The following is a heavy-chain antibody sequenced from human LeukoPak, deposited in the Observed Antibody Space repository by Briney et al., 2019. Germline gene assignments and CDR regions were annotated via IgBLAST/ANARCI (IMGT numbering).Heavy chain of an antibody. D-gene: IGHD4-17*01. Sequence: GESLKISRXGSGYSFTSYLIGWVRQMPGKGLRWMVIIYHGDSDTRYRPTFQGQLTISSDNSISTAYLQWSSLKASDTAMYYCARNGSYYGDYRYFYYMDVWSKGTTVTVSS. CDR1: GYSFTSYL. J-gene: IGHJ6*03. CDR3: ARNGSYYGDYRYFYYMDV. CDR2: IYHGDSDT. V-gene: IGHV5-51*01.